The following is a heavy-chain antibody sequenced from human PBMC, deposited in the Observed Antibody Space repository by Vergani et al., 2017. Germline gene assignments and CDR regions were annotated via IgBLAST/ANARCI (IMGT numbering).Heavy chain of an antibody. V-gene: IGHV3-23*01. CDR3: GRGSDNYN. D-gene: IGHD5-24*01. J-gene: IGHJ4*02. Sequence: EVQLLQSEGAVVQPGGSLRLSCVASGFTFSSHAMGWVRQGHGQGMEWVSSIKNTVASTYYADSVKGRFTISRDNSKNTLYLQMNSLRVEDTAVYYCGRGSDNYNWGQGTLVTVSS. CDR2: IKNTVAST. CDR1: GFTFSSHA.